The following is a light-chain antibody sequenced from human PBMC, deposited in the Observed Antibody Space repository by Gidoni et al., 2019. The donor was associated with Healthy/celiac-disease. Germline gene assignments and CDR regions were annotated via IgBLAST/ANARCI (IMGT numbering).Light chain of an antibody. CDR3: SSYTSSSTLGYV. V-gene: IGLV2-14*01. CDR2: EVS. Sequence: QSDLTQPPSVSRSPVPSITISCTGTSSDVGGYNYVSWYQQHPGKAPKLMIYEVSNRPTEVPDRFAGSKSGNTASLTISGLQAEDEADYYCSSYTSSSTLGYVFGTGTKVTVL. J-gene: IGLJ1*01. CDR1: SSDVGGYNY.